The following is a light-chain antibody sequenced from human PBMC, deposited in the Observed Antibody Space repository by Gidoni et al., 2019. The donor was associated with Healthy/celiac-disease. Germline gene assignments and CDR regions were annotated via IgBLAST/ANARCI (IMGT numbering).Light chain of an antibody. CDR3: SSYTSSSTLV. J-gene: IGLJ2*01. CDR2: EVS. CDR1: SSDVGGYNY. Sequence: QSALTQPASVSRSPGQSITISCTGTSSDVGGYNYVSWYQQHPGKAPKLMIYEVSNRPSGVSNRFSGSKSGNTASLTISGLQAEDEADYYCSSYTSSSTLVFGGETKLTVL. V-gene: IGLV2-14*01.